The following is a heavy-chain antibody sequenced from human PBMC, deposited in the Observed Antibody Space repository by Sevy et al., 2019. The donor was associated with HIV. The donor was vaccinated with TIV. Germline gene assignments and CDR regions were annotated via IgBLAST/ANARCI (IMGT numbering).Heavy chain of an antibody. CDR1: GFTFSNYG. D-gene: IGHD3-22*01. V-gene: IGHV3-33*01. CDR3: ARGGDFNDRSAKRDFDY. CDR2: IWNDGSNK. Sequence: GGSLRLSCAASGFTFSNYGMHWVRQAPGQGLEWVAVIWNDGSNKNYADSVKGRFTISRDNSKNTLYLQMNSLRVEDTAVYFCARGGDFNDRSAKRDFDYWGQGTLVTVSS. J-gene: IGHJ4*02.